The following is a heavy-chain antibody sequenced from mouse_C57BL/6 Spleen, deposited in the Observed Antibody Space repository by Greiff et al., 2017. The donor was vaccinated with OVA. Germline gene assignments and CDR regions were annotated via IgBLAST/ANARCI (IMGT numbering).Heavy chain of an antibody. Sequence: QVQLQQPGAELVKPGASVKLSCKASGYTFTSYWMHWVKQRPGQGLEWIGMIHPNSGSTNYNEKFKSKATLTVDKSSSTAYMQLSSLTSEDSAVYYWAREVTTGGNARDYWGQGTSVTVSS. J-gene: IGHJ4*01. CDR1: GYTFTSYW. CDR2: IHPNSGST. CDR3: AREVTTGGNARDY. D-gene: IGHD2-2*01. V-gene: IGHV1-64*01.